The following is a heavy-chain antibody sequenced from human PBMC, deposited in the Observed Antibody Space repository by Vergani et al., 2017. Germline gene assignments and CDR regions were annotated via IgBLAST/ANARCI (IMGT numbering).Heavy chain of an antibody. V-gene: IGHV3-30-3*01. CDR3: ARDPGQYSSSQNYYYYMDF. J-gene: IGHJ6*03. CDR1: GFTFSNYA. Sequence: QVQLVESGGGVVQPGRSLRLSCAASGFTFSNYAMHWVRQAPGKGLECVAIISYDGSNKNYVDSVKGRFTISRDNSKNTLYLQMNSLRAEDTAVYYCARDPGQYSSSQNYYYYMDFWGKGTTVTVSS. CDR2: ISYDGSNK. D-gene: IGHD6-13*01.